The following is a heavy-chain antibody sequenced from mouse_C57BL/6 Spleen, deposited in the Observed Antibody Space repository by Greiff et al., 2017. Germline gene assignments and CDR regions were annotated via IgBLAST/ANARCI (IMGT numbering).Heavy chain of an antibody. J-gene: IGHJ4*01. V-gene: IGHV5-17*01. CDR1: GFTFSDYG. CDR3: ARLSIYYGYDYYAMDY. D-gene: IGHD2-2*01. Sequence: EVHLVESGGGLVKPGGSLKLSCAASGFTFSDYGMHWVRQAPEKGLEWVAYISSGSSTIYYADTVKGRFTISRDNAKNTLFLQITSLRSEDTAMYYCARLSIYYGYDYYAMDYWGQGTSVTVSS. CDR2: ISSGSSTI.